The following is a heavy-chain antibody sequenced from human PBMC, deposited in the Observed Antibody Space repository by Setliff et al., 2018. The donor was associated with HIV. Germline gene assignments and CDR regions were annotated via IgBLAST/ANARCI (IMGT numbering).Heavy chain of an antibody. D-gene: IGHD6-13*01. V-gene: IGHV5-51*01. CDR3: ARRPFFRIAAAPPVGSHFDY. Sequence: GESLTISCKGSGYSFTSYWLGWVRQMPGQGLEWMGIIYPVDSDTRYSPSFQGQVTISADKSINPANLQGSSLKASDTPMYYCARRPFFRIAAAPPVGSHFDYWGQGTLVTVSS. CDR2: IYPVDSDT. CDR1: GYSFTSYW. J-gene: IGHJ4*02.